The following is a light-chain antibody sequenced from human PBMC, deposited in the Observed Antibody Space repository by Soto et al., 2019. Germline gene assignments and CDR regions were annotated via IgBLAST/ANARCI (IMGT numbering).Light chain of an antibody. J-gene: IGKJ1*01. CDR2: GAS. CDR3: QQYNNWPRT. Sequence: EIVMTQSPATLSVSPGERATLSCRASQSVSSNLAWYQQKPGKAPRLLIYGASTRATGIPARFSGSGSGTEFTLTISSLQSEDFAVYYCQQYNNWPRTFGQGTKV. CDR1: QSVSSN. V-gene: IGKV3-15*01.